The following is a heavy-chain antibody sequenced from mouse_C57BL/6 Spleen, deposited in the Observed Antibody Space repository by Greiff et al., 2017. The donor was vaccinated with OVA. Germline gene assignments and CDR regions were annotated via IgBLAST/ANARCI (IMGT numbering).Heavy chain of an antibody. CDR1: GYSFTDYN. Sequence: EVQLQESGPELVKPGASVKISCKASGYSFTDYNMNWVKQSHGKSLEWIGGINPNYGTTSYNQKFKGKATLTVDQSSSTAYMQLNSLTSEDSAVYYCARSTVLEGNYFDDWGQGTTLTVSS. CDR2: INPNYGTT. V-gene: IGHV1-39*01. CDR3: ARSTVLEGNYFDD. D-gene: IGHD1-1*01. J-gene: IGHJ2*01.